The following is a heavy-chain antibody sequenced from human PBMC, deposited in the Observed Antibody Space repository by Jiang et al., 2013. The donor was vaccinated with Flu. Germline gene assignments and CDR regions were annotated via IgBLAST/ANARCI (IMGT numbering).Heavy chain of an antibody. CDR3: ARAQKYSGFELPYFDF. V-gene: IGHV4-39*07. J-gene: IGHJ4*02. Sequence: KPSETLSLTCTVPGGSISSTSYYWVWIRQPPGKGLEWIGSIYDSGSTYYTPSLKSRVTMSVDTSKNQFSLRLSSVTAADTAVYYCARAQKYSGFELPYFDFWGQGTLVTVSS. CDR1: GGSISSTSYY. D-gene: IGHD5-12*01. CDR2: IYDSGST.